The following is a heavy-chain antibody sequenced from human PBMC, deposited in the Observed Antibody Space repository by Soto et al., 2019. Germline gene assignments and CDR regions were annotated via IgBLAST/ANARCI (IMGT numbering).Heavy chain of an antibody. J-gene: IGHJ5*02. V-gene: IGHV1-69*04. CDR1: GGTFSSYT. D-gene: IGHD6-13*01. Sequence: SVKVSCKASGGTFSSYTISWVRQAPGQGLEWMGRIIPILGIANYAQKFQGRVTITADKSTSTAYMELSSLRSEDTSVYYCARDVAAAGTENWFDPWGQGTLVTVSS. CDR3: ARDVAAAGTENWFDP. CDR2: IIPILGIA.